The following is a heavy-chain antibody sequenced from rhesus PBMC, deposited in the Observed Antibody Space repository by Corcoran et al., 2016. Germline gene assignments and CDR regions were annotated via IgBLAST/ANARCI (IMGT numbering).Heavy chain of an antibody. CDR1: GFPLSTSGMR. CDR2: IDWDDDK. J-gene: IGHJ4*01. CDR3: ARSGPYSSSYYFDY. D-gene: IGHD6-43*01. Sequence: QVTLKESGPALVKPTQTLTLTCTFSGFPLSTSGMRVSWIRQPPGKALEWLARIDWDDDKYYSTSLKSRLTISKDTSKNQVVLTMTNMDPVDTATYYCARSGPYSSSYYFDYWGQGVLVTVSS. V-gene: IGHV2S2*01.